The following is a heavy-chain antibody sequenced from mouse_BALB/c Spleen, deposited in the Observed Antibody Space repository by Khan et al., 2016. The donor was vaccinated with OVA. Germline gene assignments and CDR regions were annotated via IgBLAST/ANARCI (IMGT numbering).Heavy chain of an antibody. CDR3: ARDEALYHIDR. J-gene: IGHJ2*01. V-gene: IGHV1-76*01. CDR1: GYIFTSYW. Sequence: QVQLKQSGAELVRPGASVKLSCKTSGYIFTSYWIHWVKQRSGQGLEWIARIYPGTDNTHYNEKFKDKATLTADNSSSTAYMQLSSLKSEDSGVYFCARDEALYHIDRWGQGTTRTVSS. D-gene: IGHD3-2*02. CDR2: IYPGTDNT.